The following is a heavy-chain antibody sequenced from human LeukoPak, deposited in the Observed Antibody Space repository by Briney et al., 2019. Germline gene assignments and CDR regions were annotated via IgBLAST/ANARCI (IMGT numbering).Heavy chain of an antibody. CDR1: GFTFSSYA. J-gene: IGHJ4*02. Sequence: GGSLRLSCAASGFTFSSYAMSWVRQAPGKGLEWVSTISGSGGNTYYADSVKGRFTISRDNSKNTLYLQMNSLRAEDTAVYYCARDGVAVAGLDYWGQGTLVTVSS. V-gene: IGHV3-23*01. CDR3: ARDGVAVAGLDY. D-gene: IGHD6-19*01. CDR2: ISGSGGNT.